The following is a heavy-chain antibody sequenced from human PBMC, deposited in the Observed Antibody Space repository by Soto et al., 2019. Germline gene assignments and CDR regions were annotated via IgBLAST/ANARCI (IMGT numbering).Heavy chain of an antibody. CDR2: IYYSGST. CDR1: AGSISSGGYY. V-gene: IGHV4-31*03. CDR3: VRGVTMVRGVMHTPYIDY. D-gene: IGHD3-10*01. Sequence: QVQLQESGPGLVKPSQILSLTCTVSAGSISSGGYYWSWIRQHPGKGLEWIGYIYYSGSTYYNPSLKSRVTISVDTSKNQFSLKLSSVTAADTAVYYCVRGVTMVRGVMHTPYIDYWGQGTLVTVS. J-gene: IGHJ4*02.